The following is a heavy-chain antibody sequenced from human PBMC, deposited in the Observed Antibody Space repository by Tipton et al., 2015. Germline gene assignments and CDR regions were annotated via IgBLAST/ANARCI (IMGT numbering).Heavy chain of an antibody. J-gene: IGHJ4*02. CDR3: ARVLCGGDCYSVGD. CDR1: GGSVSSGTYY. V-gene: IGHV4-61*01. CDR2: IYYSGST. Sequence: TLSLTCTVSGGSVSSGTYYWSWIRQPPGKGLEWIGYIYYSGSTNYNPSLKSRVTISVDTSKNQFSLKLSSVTAADTAVYYCARVLCGGDCYSVGDWGQGTLVTVSS. D-gene: IGHD2-21*02.